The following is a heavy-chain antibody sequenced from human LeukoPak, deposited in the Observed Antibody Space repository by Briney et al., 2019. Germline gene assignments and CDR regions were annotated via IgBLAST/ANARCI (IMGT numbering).Heavy chain of an antibody. Sequence: GGSLRLSCAASGFTFSSYVMHWVRQAPGKGLEWVGFIRSKAYGGTTEYAASVKGRFTISRDDSKGVAYLQMSSLKSEDTAVYYCGRVLYGSGTFTLYYNHYYMDVWGKGTAVAISS. CDR3: GRVLYGSGTFTLYYNHYYMDV. V-gene: IGHV3-49*04. CDR1: GFTFSSYV. D-gene: IGHD3-10*01. CDR2: IRSKAYGGTT. J-gene: IGHJ6*03.